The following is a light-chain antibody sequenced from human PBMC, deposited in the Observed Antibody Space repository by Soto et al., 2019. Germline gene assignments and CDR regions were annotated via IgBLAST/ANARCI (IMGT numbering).Light chain of an antibody. Sequence: QSALTQPASVSGSPGQSITISCTGTSSDVGGYDYFSWYQQHPGKAPKLMIYDVTNRPSGVSNRFSGSKSGNTASLTISGLQAEDEADYYCISYASINTYVFGTGTKLTVL. J-gene: IGLJ1*01. V-gene: IGLV2-14*01. CDR3: ISYASINTYV. CDR1: SSDVGGYDY. CDR2: DVT.